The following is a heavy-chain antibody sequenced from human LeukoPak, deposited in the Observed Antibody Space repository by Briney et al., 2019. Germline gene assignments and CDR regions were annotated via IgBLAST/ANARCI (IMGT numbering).Heavy chain of an antibody. Sequence: SETLSLTCAVYGGSFSGYYWSWIRQPPGKGLEWIGEINHSGSTNYNPSLKSRVTISVDTSKNQFSLKLSSVTAADTAAYYCAKGGANWNYPPRIWGQGTMVTVSS. CDR1: GGSFSGYY. CDR2: INHSGST. D-gene: IGHD1-7*01. V-gene: IGHV4-34*01. J-gene: IGHJ3*02. CDR3: AKGGANWNYPPRI.